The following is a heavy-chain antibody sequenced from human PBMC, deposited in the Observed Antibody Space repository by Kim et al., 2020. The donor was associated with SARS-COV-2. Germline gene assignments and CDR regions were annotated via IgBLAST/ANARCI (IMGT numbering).Heavy chain of an antibody. V-gene: IGHV4-31*02. CDR3: ARDRAGGSSWI. J-gene: IGHJ4*02. Sequence: TYYNPSLKSRVTISVDTSKNQFSLKLSSVTAADTAVYYCARDRAGGSSWIWGQGTLVTVSS. CDR2: T. D-gene: IGHD6-13*01.